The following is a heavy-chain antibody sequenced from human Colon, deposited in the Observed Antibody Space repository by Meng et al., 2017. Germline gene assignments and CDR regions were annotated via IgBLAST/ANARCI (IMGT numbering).Heavy chain of an antibody. CDR1: GGSISSGDYY. J-gene: IGHJ5*02. Sequence: QVQLQGSGPGLVQPSQTLSLTCTCSGGSISSGDYYWSWIRQPPGKGLEWIGYIYYSGSTYSNASLKSRVTISIDRSKNQFSLKLSSVTAADTAVYYCARDRKHYGERGWFDPWGQGTLVTVSS. D-gene: IGHD4-17*01. V-gene: IGHV4-30-4*01. CDR2: IYYSGST. CDR3: ARDRKHYGERGWFDP.